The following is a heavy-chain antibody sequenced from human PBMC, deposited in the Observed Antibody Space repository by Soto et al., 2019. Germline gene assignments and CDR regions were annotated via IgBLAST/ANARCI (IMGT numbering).Heavy chain of an antibody. CDR3: ARGVSAGVDY. V-gene: IGHV1-8*01. J-gene: IGHJ4*02. Sequence: VASAKVSCKASGYSFTSLDINWVRQTAGQGLEWMGWMEPSTGRTGYAQKFQGRVTMTRDTSINTAYMELTTLTSDDTAFYYCARGVSAGVDYWGQGTLVTVSS. CDR2: MEPSTGRT. D-gene: IGHD1-26*01. CDR1: GYSFTSLD.